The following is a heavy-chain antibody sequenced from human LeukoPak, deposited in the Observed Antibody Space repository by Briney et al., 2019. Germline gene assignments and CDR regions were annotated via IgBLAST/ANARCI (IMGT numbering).Heavy chain of an antibody. CDR2: IYYSGTT. D-gene: IGHD3-22*01. V-gene: IGHV4-39*01. CDR1: GGSISTSLYY. J-gene: IGHJ4*02. Sequence: PSETLSLTCTVSGGSISTSLYYWGWIRQPPGKGLEWIGSIYYSGTTYYNPSLRSRVTISIDTSKNQFSLKLRSVTAADTAVYYCARLDYYDGKYYFDYWGQGTLVTVSS. CDR3: ARLDYYDGKYYFDY.